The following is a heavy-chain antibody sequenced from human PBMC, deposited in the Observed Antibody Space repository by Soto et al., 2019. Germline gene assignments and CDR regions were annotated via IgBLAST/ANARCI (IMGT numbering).Heavy chain of an antibody. V-gene: IGHV4-59*01. Sequence: SETLSLTCTVYGGSISSYYWSWIRQPPGKGLEWIGYIYYSGSTNYNPSLKSRVTISVDTSKNQFYLKLSSVTAADTAVYYCARDKSGYGYFDYWGQGTLVTVSS. CDR3: ARDKSGYGYFDY. CDR1: GGSISSYY. D-gene: IGHD1-1*01. CDR2: IYYSGST. J-gene: IGHJ4*02.